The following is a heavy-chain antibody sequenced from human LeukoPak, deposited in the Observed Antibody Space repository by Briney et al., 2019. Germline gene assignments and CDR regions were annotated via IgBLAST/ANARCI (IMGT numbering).Heavy chain of an antibody. CDR3: ASFDYYGSGMNY. J-gene: IGHJ4*02. CDR2: IYYSGST. D-gene: IGHD3-10*01. Sequence: PSETLSLTCTVSGGSISSYYWSWIRQPPGKGLEWIGYIYYSGSTNYNPSLKSRVTISVDTSKDQFSLKLSSVTAADTAVYYCASFDYYGSGMNYWGQGTLVTVSS. CDR1: GGSISSYY. V-gene: IGHV4-59*01.